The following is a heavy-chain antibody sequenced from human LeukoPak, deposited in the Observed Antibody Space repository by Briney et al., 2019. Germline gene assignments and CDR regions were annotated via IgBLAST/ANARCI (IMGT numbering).Heavy chain of an antibody. D-gene: IGHD3-22*01. CDR1: GYTFTGYY. CDR3: ARVEEYYDSSGYYSLDY. CDR2: INPKSGGT. V-gene: IGHV1-2*02. J-gene: IGHJ4*02. Sequence: ASVKVSFKASGYTFTGYYMHWVRQAPGQGLEWMGWINPKSGGTNYAQKFQGRVTMTRDTSISTAYVELRSLRSDDTAVYYCARVEEYYDSSGYYSLDYWGQGTLVTVSS.